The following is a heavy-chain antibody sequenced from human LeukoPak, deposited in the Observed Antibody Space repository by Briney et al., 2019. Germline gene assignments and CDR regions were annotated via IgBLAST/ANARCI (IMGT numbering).Heavy chain of an antibody. J-gene: IGHJ4*02. Sequence: PGGSLRLSCAASGFTFSSYGMHWVRQAPGKGLEWVAFIAYDGSNKYYADSVKGRFTISRDNSKNTMFLQMNSLRAEDTAVYYCAKRGPGSPQSGKYYFDYWGQGTLVTVSS. CDR1: GFTFSSYG. CDR3: AKRGPGSPQSGKYYFDY. V-gene: IGHV3-30*02. CDR2: IAYDGSNK. D-gene: IGHD3-10*01.